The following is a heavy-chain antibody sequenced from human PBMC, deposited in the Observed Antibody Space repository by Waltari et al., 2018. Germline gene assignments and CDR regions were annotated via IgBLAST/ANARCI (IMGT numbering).Heavy chain of an antibody. CDR1: GGSVTGYY. V-gene: IGHV4-59*02. CDR2: RYYSGST. Sequence: QVQLQESGPGLVKPSETLSLTCTVSGGSVTGYYWSWIRQPPGKGLEWVAYRYYSGSTNYNPSLQSRVSRSVDMSKNQFSLKLTSVTAADTALYYCARSVGARTAFDIWGQGTKVIVSS. D-gene: IGHD1-26*01. CDR3: ARSVGARTAFDI. J-gene: IGHJ3*02.